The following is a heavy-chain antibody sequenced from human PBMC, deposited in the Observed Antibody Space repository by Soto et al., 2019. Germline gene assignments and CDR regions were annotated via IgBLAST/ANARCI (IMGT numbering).Heavy chain of an antibody. Sequence: PGGSLRLSCAASGFTVSSYGMHWVRQAPGKGLEWVAVISYDGSNKYYADSVKGRFTISRDNSKNTLYLQMNSLRAEDTAVYYCTTIVVVTASSLLAFDIWGQGTMVTVSS. CDR3: TTIVVVTASSLLAFDI. J-gene: IGHJ3*02. V-gene: IGHV3-30*03. CDR2: ISYDGSNK. D-gene: IGHD2-21*02. CDR1: GFTVSSYG.